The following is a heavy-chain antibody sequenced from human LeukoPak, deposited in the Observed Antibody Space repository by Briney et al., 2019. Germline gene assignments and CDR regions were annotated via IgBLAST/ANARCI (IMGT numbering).Heavy chain of an antibody. CDR3: AKRDRPY. CDR1: GFTFSSYA. J-gene: IGHJ4*02. Sequence: GGSLRLSCAASGFTFSSYAMSWVRQAPGKGLEWVSTISSTGGSTYYADSVKGRFTISRDSSKNTLYLQMTTLRADDTAVYYCAKRDRPYWGQGTLVTVSS. CDR2: ISSTGGST. V-gene: IGHV3-23*01.